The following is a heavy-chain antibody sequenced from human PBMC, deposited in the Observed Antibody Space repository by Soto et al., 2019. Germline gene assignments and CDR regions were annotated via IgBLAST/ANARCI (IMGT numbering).Heavy chain of an antibody. D-gene: IGHD2-8*01. CDR1: GYTLTELS. J-gene: IGHJ4*02. V-gene: IGHV1-24*01. Sequence: ASVKVSCKVSGYTLTELSVHWVRQAPGKGLEWMGGFDPEDGETIYAQKFQGRVTMTEDTSTDTAYMELSSLRSEDTAVYYCATKAALGYCTNGVCSRFHFDYWGQGTRVTVSS. CDR3: ATKAALGYCTNGVCSRFHFDY. CDR2: FDPEDGET.